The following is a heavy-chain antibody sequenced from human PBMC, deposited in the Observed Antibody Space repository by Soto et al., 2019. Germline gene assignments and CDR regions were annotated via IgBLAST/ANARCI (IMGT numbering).Heavy chain of an antibody. CDR3: ANLTPMTMGSWGMDV. Sequence: GGSLRLSCAASGFTFSSYSMNWVRQAPGKGLEWVSYISSSSSTIYYADSVKGRFTISRDNAKNALYLQMNSLSDEDTAVHYCANLTPMTMGSWGMDVWGQGTTVTVSS. CDR1: GFTFSSYS. CDR2: ISSSSSTI. J-gene: IGHJ6*02. D-gene: IGHD3-10*01. V-gene: IGHV3-48*02.